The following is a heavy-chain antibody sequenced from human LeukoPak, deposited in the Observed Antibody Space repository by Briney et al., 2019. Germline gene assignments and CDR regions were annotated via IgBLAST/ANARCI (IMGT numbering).Heavy chain of an antibody. CDR1: GGSIRSYY. V-gene: IGHV4-59*01. CDR2: INYSGNT. J-gene: IGHJ4*02. D-gene: IGHD6-6*01. CDR3: ARGAVNVAARYFDW. Sequence: SETLSLTCTVSGGSIRSYYWSWIRQPPGKGLEWIGYINYSGNTDYNPSLKSRVTASVDTSKNQFSLNLRSVTAADAAVYYCARGAVNVAARYFDWWGQGTLVPVSS.